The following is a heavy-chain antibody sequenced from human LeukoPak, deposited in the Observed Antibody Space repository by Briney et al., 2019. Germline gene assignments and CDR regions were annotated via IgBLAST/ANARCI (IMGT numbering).Heavy chain of an antibody. CDR3: ARGPTRDYFDY. V-gene: IGHV4-31*03. J-gene: IGHJ4*02. CDR2: IYYSGST. CDR1: GGSIRSGGYY. Sequence: SETLSLTCTVSGGSIRSGGYYWSWIRQHPGKGLEWIGYIYYSGSTYYNPSLKSRVTISVDTSKNQFSLKLSSVTAADTAMYYCARGPTRDYFDYWGQGTLVTVSS.